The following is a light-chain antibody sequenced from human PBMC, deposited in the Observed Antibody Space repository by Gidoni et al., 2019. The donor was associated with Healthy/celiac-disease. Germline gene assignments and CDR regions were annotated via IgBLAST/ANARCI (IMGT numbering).Light chain of an antibody. Sequence: DIVMTQSPDSLAVSLGERATINCKSSQSYLDSSNTMNYLAWYQPKPGPPPKPLIYWASTREAGVPDRFSGSGSGLDFTLTISSLPADDVAVYYCQQYYSTPSITFGQGTRLEIK. CDR1: QSYLDSSNTMNY. J-gene: IGKJ5*01. CDR3: QQYYSTPSIT. CDR2: WAS. V-gene: IGKV4-1*01.